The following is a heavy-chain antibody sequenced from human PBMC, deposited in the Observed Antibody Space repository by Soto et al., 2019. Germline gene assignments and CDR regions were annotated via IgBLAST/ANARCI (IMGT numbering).Heavy chain of an antibody. CDR3: ARVSAIVDVDLFYYYYGMDV. CDR1: GYTFTSYG. D-gene: IGHD2-21*01. V-gene: IGHV1-18*01. Sequence: ASVKVSCKASGYTFTSYGISWVRQAPGQGLEWMGWISAYNGNTNYAQKLQGRVTMTTDTSTSTAYMELRSLRSDDTAVYYCARVSAIVDVDLFYYYYGMDVWSQGTTVTVSS. CDR2: ISAYNGNT. J-gene: IGHJ6*02.